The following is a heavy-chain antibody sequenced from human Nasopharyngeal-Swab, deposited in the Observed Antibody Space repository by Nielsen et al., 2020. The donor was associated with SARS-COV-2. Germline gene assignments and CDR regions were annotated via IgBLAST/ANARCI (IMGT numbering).Heavy chain of an antibody. J-gene: IGHJ4*02. Sequence: RGSLRLSCAASGFTFSSYEMNWVRQAPGKGLEWVSYISSSGSTIYYADSVKGRFTISRDNAKNSLYLQMNSLRAEDTAVYYCARVRYSYGYAQFDYWGQGTLVTVSS. CDR2: ISSSGSTI. CDR3: ARVRYSYGYAQFDY. CDR1: GFTFSSYE. V-gene: IGHV3-48*03. D-gene: IGHD5-18*01.